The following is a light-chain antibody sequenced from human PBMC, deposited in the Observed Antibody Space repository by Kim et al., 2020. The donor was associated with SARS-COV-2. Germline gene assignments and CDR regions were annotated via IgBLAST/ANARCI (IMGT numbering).Light chain of an antibody. CDR3: QQYGNLPRT. CDR1: QGVSHY. Sequence: ASVGDRVTITCQASQGVSHYLNWYQQKPGKAPTLLMYDVSKLHSGVPSRFSGSGSGTDFSLTITGLQPEDTGTYYCQQYGNLPRTFGQGTKVDIK. J-gene: IGKJ1*01. V-gene: IGKV1-33*01. CDR2: DVS.